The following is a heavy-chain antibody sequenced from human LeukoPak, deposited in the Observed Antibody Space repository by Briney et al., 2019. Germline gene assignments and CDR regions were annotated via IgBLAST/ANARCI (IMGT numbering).Heavy chain of an antibody. Sequence: GESLKTSCKGSGYSFTSYWISWVRQMPGKGLEWMGRIDPSDSYTNYSPSFQGHVTISADKSISTAYLQWSSLKASDTAMYYCARIASYSSSHEFACWEQGTLVTVSS. V-gene: IGHV5-10-1*01. CDR1: GYSFTSYW. CDR3: ARIASYSSSHEFAC. D-gene: IGHD6-6*01. J-gene: IGHJ4*02. CDR2: IDPSDSYT.